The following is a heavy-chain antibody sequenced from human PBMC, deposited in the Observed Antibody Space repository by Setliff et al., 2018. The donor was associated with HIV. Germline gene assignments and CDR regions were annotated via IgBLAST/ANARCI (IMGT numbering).Heavy chain of an antibody. CDR1: GYSISSGYY. J-gene: IGHJ6*03. Sequence: SETLSLTCPVSGYSISSGYYWGWIRQPPGRGPEWIGAIHHSGNTYYNPSLKSRVTISVDTSKNLFSLKVNSVTAADTAVYYCARGRWIRVSAAIMYYYYYYMDVWGRGTTVTVSS. CDR3: ARGRWIRVSAAIMYYYYYYMDV. D-gene: IGHD2-2*01. CDR2: IHHSGNT. V-gene: IGHV4-38-2*02.